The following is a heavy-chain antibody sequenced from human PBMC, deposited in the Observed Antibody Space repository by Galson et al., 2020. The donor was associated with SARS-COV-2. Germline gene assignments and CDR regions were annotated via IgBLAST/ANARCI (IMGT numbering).Heavy chain of an antibody. J-gene: IGHJ5*02. CDR3: ARAAMVQMNWFDP. CDR1: GGSISSYY. CDR2: IYYSGST. Sequence: SETLSLTCTVSGGSISSYYWSWIRQPPGKGLEWIGYIYYSGSTNYNPSLKSRVTISVDTSKNQFSLKLSSVTAADTAVYYCARAAMVQMNWFDPWGQGTLVTVSS. V-gene: IGHV4-59*01. D-gene: IGHD5-18*01.